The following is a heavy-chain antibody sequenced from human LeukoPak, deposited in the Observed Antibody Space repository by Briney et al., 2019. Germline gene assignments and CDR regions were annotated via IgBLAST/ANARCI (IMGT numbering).Heavy chain of an antibody. CDR1: GFTFSDYG. Sequence: PGGSLRLSCAASGFTFSDYGMVWVRQAPGEGLEWVSAISGSGGSTYYADSVKGRFTISRDNSKNTLYLQMNSLRAEDTAVYYCAKAPRVGLPGYYYYYMDVWGKGTTVTVSS. J-gene: IGHJ6*03. CDR2: ISGSGGST. CDR3: AKAPRVGLPGYYYYYMDV. V-gene: IGHV3-23*01. D-gene: IGHD1-14*01.